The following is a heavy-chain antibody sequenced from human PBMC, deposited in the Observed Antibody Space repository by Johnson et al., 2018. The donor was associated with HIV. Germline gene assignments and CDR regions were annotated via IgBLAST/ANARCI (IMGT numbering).Heavy chain of an antibody. J-gene: IGHJ3*02. V-gene: IGHV3-15*01. CDR3: TTDQLQQLVHDAFDI. CDR1: GFTFSDVW. D-gene: IGHD6-13*01. CDR2: IKRQIDVGTT. Sequence: VQLVESGGGLVKPGGSLRLSCAASGFTFSDVWMTWVRQAPGRGLEWVGRIKRQIDVGTTDYATPVKGRFTFSRDDSKNTLYLHMNSLKTEDTAVYYCTTDQLQQLVHDAFDIWGQGTMVTVSS.